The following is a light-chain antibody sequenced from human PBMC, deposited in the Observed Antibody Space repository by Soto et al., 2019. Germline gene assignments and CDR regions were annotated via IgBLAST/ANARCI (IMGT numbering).Light chain of an antibody. CDR3: LQDYRYPRT. CDR1: QGIRND. J-gene: IGKJ2*01. V-gene: IGKV1-6*01. CDR2: AAS. Sequence: AIQMTQSPSSLSASVGDRVTITCRASQGIRNDLGWYQQKPGTAPKLLIYAASNLQSGVPSRFSASGSGTDFPLTINTLQPEDFATYYCLQDYRYPRTFGQGTKLEMK.